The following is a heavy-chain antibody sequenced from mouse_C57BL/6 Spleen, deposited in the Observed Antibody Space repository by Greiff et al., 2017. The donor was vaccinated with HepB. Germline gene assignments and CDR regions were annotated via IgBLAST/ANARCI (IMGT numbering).Heavy chain of an antibody. CDR1: GYTFTSYW. D-gene: IGHD2-1*01. Sequence: VQLQQPGAELVMPGASVKLSCKASGYTFTSYWMHWVKQRPGQGLEWIGEIDPSDSYTNYNQKFKGKSTLTVDKSSSTAYMQLSSLTSEDSAVYYCAREAYGTGGAMDYWGQGTSVTVSS. CDR3: AREAYGTGGAMDY. J-gene: IGHJ4*01. CDR2: IDPSDSYT. V-gene: IGHV1-69*01.